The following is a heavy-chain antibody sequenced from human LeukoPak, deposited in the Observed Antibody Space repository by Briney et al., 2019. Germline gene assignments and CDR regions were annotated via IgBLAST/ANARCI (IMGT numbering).Heavy chain of an antibody. CDR2: IYYSGST. Sequence: PSETLSLTCTVFGGSISTSSYYWGWIRQPPGKGLEWIGSIYYSGSTYYNPSLKSRVTISVDTSKDQFSLKLSSVTAADTAVYYCASRQGVYTCASNYFFDYGGRETLVTVS. CDR1: GGSISTSSYY. CDR3: ASRQGVYTCASNYFFDY. V-gene: IGHV4-39*01. J-gene: IGHJ4*02. D-gene: IGHD5-24*01.